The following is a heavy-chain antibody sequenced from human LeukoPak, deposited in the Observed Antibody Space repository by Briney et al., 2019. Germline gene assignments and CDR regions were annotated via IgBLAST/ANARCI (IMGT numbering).Heavy chain of an antibody. D-gene: IGHD2-8*01. CDR3: TSGGMVSGDY. CDR1: GGSINSYY. CDR2: IYYSGST. V-gene: IGHV4-59*01. Sequence: SETLSLTCTVSGGSINSYYWSWIRQPPGKGLEWIGYIYYSGSTNYNPSLKSRVTISRDTSKNQFSLKLRSVTAADTTVYYCTSGGMVSGDYWGHGTLVTVSS. J-gene: IGHJ4*01.